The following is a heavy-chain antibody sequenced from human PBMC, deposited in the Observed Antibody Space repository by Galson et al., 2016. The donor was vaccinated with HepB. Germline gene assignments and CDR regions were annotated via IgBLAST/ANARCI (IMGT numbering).Heavy chain of an antibody. CDR2: IYSGGST. CDR3: TCGRSPGAY. V-gene: IGHV3-53*01. CDR1: GFTVSNNY. Sequence: SLRLSCAASGFTVSNNYMSWVRQAPGKGLGWVSLIYSGGSTSYADSVKGRFTISRDHFKNTLYLQMNSLRAEDTAVYFCTCGRSPGAYWGQGTLVTVSS. J-gene: IGHJ4*02. D-gene: IGHD3-16*02.